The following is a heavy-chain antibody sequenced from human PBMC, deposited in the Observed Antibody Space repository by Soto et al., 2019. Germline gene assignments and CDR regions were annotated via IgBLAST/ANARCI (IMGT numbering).Heavy chain of an antibody. V-gene: IGHV3-7*01. Sequence: PGGSLRLSCAASGFTFSSFAMTWVRQAPGKGLEWVANIKQDGNEKNYVDSVKGRFTISRDNAKNSLYLQMNSLRAEDTAVYYCARDDYIWGSYRINWFDPWGQGTLVTAPQ. D-gene: IGHD3-16*02. CDR3: ARDDYIWGSYRINWFDP. J-gene: IGHJ5*02. CDR1: GFTFSSFA. CDR2: IKQDGNEK.